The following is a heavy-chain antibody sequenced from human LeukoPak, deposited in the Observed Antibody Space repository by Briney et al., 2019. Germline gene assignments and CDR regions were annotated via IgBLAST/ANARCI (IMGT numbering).Heavy chain of an antibody. J-gene: IGHJ3*02. D-gene: IGHD5-12*01. CDR1: GFTFSTYS. CDR3: AKDMGLRI. CDR2: ISWNSGSI. V-gene: IGHV3-9*01. Sequence: PGGSLRLSCAASGFTFSTYSMNWVRQAPGKGLEWVSGISWNSGSIGYADSVKGRFTISRDNAKNSLYLQMNSLRAEDTALYYCAKDMGLRIWGQGTMVTVSS.